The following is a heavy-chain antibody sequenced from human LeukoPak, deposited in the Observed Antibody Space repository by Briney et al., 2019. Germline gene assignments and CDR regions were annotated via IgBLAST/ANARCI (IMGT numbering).Heavy chain of an antibody. D-gene: IGHD5-18*01. V-gene: IGHV4-34*01. CDR1: GGSFSGYY. CDR2: INHSGST. Sequence: SETLSLTCAVYGGSFSGYYWSWIRQPPGKGLEWIGEINHSGSTNYNPSLKSRVTISVDTSKNQFSLKLSSVTAADTAVYYCARLWGYSYGLSYWGQGTLVTVSS. J-gene: IGHJ4*02. CDR3: ARLWGYSYGLSY.